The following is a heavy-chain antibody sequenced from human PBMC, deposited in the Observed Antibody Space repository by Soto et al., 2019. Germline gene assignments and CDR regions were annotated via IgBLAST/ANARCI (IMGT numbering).Heavy chain of an antibody. CDR3: ARDMVGNRNYYYYYGMDV. CDR2: IYSGGST. D-gene: IGHD3-10*01. J-gene: IGHJ6*02. CDR1: GFTVSSNY. V-gene: IGHV3-53*01. Sequence: GGSLRLSCAASGFTVSSNYMSWVRQAPGKGLEWVSVIYSGGSTYYADSVKGRFTISRDNSKNTLYLQMNSLRAEDTAVYYCARDMVGNRNYYYYYGMDVWGQGTTVTVSS.